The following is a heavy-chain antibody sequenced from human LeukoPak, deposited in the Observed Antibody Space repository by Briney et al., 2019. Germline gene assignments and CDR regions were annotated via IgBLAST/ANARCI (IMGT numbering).Heavy chain of an antibody. CDR1: GFTFSSYA. V-gene: IGHV3-30-3*01. CDR2: ISYDGSNK. CDR3: ARELTSYYYGSGSYSNFDY. Sequence: PGGSLRLSCAASGFTFSSYAMHWVRQAPGKGLEWVAVISYDGSNKYYADSVKGRFTISRDNSKNTLYLQMNSLRAEDTAVYYCARELTSYYYGSGSYSNFDYWGQGTLVTVSS. J-gene: IGHJ4*02. D-gene: IGHD3-10*01.